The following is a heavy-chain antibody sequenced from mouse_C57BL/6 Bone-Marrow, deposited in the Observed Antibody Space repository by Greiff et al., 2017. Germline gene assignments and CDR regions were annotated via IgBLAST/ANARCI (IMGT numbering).Heavy chain of an antibody. CDR1: GFTFSDYY. D-gene: IGHD1-1*01. CDR3: ASLYYGSIY. CDR2: ISNGGGST. V-gene: IGHV5-12*01. J-gene: IGHJ2*01. Sequence: EVQGVESGGGLVQPGGSLKLSCAASGFTFSDYYMYWVRQTPEKRLEWVAYISNGGGSTYYPDTVKGRFTISRDNAKNTLYLKMTRLEAEDTAMYYCASLYYGSIYWGQGNTLTVSS.